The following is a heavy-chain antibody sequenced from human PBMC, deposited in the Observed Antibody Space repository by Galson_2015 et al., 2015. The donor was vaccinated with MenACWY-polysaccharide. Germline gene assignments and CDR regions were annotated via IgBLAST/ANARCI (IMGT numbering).Heavy chain of an antibody. D-gene: IGHD3-10*01. CDR1: GFTFSSYE. CDR3: ARETGSGALGPHYYYYGMDV. J-gene: IGHJ6*02. Sequence: SLRLSCAASGFTFSSYEMNWVRQAPGKGLEWVSYISSSGSTIYYADSVKGRFTISRDNAKNSLYLQMNSLRAEDMAVYYCARETGSGALGPHYYYYGMDVWGQGTTVTVSS. CDR2: ISSSGSTI. V-gene: IGHV3-48*03.